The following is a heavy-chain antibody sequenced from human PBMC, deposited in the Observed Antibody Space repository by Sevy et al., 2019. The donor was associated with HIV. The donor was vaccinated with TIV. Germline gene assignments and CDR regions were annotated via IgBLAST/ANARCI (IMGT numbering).Heavy chain of an antibody. Sequence: SESLSLTCAVSGGSIRSYYWSWIRQPAGKGLEWIGRIYSGGNTNYNPSLKSRVTMSVDTSKNQFSLELRSVTAADTAVYYCARDKGRSTWFLLDPWGQGRLVTVSS. J-gene: IGHJ5*02. CDR1: GGSIRSYY. D-gene: IGHD6-13*01. CDR3: ARDKGRSTWFLLDP. CDR2: IYSGGNT. V-gene: IGHV4-4*07.